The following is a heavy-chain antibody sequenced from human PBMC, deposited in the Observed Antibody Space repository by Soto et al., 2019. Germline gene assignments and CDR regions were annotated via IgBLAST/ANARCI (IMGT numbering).Heavy chain of an antibody. CDR3: AREWDIVATVHFDY. CDR2: IYTSGST. CDR1: GGSISSYF. J-gene: IGHJ4*02. Sequence: PSETLSLTCTVSGGSISSYFWSWIRQPAGKGLEWIGRIYTSGSTNYNPSLKSRVTMSVDTSKNQFSLRLSSVTAADTAVYYCAREWDIVATVHFDYWGQGTLVTVSS. V-gene: IGHV4-4*07. D-gene: IGHD5-12*01.